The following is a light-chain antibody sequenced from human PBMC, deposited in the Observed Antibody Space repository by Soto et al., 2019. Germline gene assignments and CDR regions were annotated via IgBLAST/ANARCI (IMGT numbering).Light chain of an antibody. CDR3: QQYNNWPFS. CDR1: QGVTTN. V-gene: IGKV3-15*01. Sequence: EIVMTQSPDTLSVSPGERATLPCRAGQGVTTNFAWYQQKSGQSPRLLIYDVSIRATGVPARFSATGSETEFTLTISGLQSGDSAVYFCQQYNNWPFSFGQGTKVDIK. CDR2: DVS. J-gene: IGKJ1*01.